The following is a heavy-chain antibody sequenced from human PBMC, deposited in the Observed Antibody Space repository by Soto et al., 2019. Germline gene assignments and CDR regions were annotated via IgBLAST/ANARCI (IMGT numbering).Heavy chain of an antibody. V-gene: IGHV4-59*01. D-gene: IGHD1-26*01. J-gene: IGHJ4*02. Sequence: QVQLQESGPGLVKPSETLSLTCTVSGGSISSYYWSWIRQPPGKGLEWIGYIYYSGSTNYNPSLKSRVTISVDTSKDQFSLKRSSVTAADKAVYYCAREEWELRGTFDYWGQGTLVTVSS. CDR1: GGSISSYY. CDR2: IYYSGST. CDR3: AREEWELRGTFDY.